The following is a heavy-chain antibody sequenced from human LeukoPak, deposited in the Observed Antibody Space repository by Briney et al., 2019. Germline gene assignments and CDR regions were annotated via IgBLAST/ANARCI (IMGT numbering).Heavy chain of an antibody. CDR2: IVPNSGGT. CDR1: GGTFSSYA. J-gene: IGHJ4*02. D-gene: IGHD6-6*01. Sequence: ASVKVSCKASGGTFSSYAISWVRQAPGQGLEWMGWIVPNSGGTNYVQKFQGRVTMTRDTSISTAYMELNRLTSDDTAVYYCAREKRYSGASSAHDYWGQGTLVTVSS. V-gene: IGHV1-2*02. CDR3: AREKRYSGASSAHDY.